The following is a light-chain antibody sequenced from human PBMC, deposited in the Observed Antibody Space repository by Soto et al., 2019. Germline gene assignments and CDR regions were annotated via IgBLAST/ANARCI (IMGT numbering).Light chain of an antibody. V-gene: IGKV3-20*01. CDR2: GAS. Sequence: EIVLTQSPGTLSLSPGERATLSCRASQSVSSSYLAWYQQKPGQAPRLLTYGASSRATGIPDRFSGSGSGTDFTLTISRLEPEDFAVYYCQQYGSSPLGYTFGQGTKLEIK. CDR1: QSVSSSY. CDR3: QQYGSSPLGYT. J-gene: IGKJ2*01.